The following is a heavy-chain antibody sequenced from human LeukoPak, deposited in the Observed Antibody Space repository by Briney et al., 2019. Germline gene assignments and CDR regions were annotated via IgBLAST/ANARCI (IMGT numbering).Heavy chain of an antibody. CDR3: ARDRGSRAFDI. D-gene: IGHD3-10*01. J-gene: IGHJ3*02. V-gene: IGHV3-74*01. CDR1: GFTFSSYW. CDR2: INSDGSST. Sequence: GGSLRLSSAASGFTFSSYWMHWVRQAPGKGLVWVSRINSDGSSTSYADSVKGRFTISRDNAKNTLYLQMNSLRAEDTAVYYCARDRGSRAFDIWGQGTMVTVSS.